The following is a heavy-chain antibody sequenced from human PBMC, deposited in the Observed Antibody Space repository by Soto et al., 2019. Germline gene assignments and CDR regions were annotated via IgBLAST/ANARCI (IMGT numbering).Heavy chain of an antibody. D-gene: IGHD2-15*01. V-gene: IGHV4-61*01. Sequence: SETLSLTCTVSGGSVSSGSHYWSWIRQPPGRGLEWIGYIYYTGNTNYNPSLLSRVTSSVDTCKNQFSLRRSSVTAADTAVYYCARGEYCSGNTCPGYYYYYYGMDVWGQGTTVTVSS. J-gene: IGHJ6*02. CDR1: GGSVSSGSHY. CDR2: IYYTGNT. CDR3: ARGEYCSGNTCPGYYYYYYGMDV.